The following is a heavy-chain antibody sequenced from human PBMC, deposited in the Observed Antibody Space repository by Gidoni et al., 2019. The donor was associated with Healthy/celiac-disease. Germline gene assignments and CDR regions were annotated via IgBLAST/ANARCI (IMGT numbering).Heavy chain of an antibody. CDR2: ISSSSSTI. Sequence: EVQLVESGGGLVQPGGSLRLSCSASGFPFSSDSMNWVRQAPGKGLEWVSYISSSSSTIYYADSVKGRFTISRDNAKNSLYLQMNSLRAEDTAVYYCALYDYVWGSYRYTTHYWGQGTLVTVSS. CDR1: GFPFSSDS. V-gene: IGHV3-48*04. J-gene: IGHJ4*02. D-gene: IGHD3-16*02. CDR3: ALYDYVWGSYRYTTHY.